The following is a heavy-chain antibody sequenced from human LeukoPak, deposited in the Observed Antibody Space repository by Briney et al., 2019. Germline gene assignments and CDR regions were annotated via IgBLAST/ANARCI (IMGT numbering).Heavy chain of an antibody. D-gene: IGHD3-9*01. CDR3: ARALRYFDWLLYFDY. J-gene: IGHJ4*02. Sequence: GGSLRLSCAASGFTFSSYAMHWVRQAPGKGLEYVSVISSNGGSTYYANSVKGRFTISRDNAKNSLYLQMNSLRAEDTAVYYCARALRYFDWLLYFDYWGQGTLVTVSS. V-gene: IGHV3-64*01. CDR2: ISSNGGST. CDR1: GFTFSSYA.